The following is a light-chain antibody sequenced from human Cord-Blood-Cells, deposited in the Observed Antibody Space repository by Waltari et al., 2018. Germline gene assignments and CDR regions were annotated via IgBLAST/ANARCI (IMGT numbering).Light chain of an antibody. J-gene: IGLJ3*02. CDR3: SSYAGSNWV. CDR1: SSDVGGYNY. CDR2: GVS. Sequence: QSALTQPPSASGSPGQSVTISCTGTSSDVGGYNYVSWYQQHPGKAPKLMIYGVSKRPSGFPDHFSGSKSGNTASLTGSGLQADDEADYYCSSYAGSNWVFGGGTKLTVL. V-gene: IGLV2-8*01.